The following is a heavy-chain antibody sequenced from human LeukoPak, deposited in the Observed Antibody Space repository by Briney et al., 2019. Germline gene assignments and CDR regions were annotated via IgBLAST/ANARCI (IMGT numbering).Heavy chain of an antibody. Sequence: PSETLSLTCTVSGGSISSYYWSWIRQPPGKGLEWIGYIYYSGSTNYNPSLKSRVTISVDTSKNQSSLKLSSVTAADTAVYYCARGASGWEEYFQHWGQGTLVTVSS. J-gene: IGHJ1*01. V-gene: IGHV4-59*01. CDR2: IYYSGST. CDR3: ARGASGWEEYFQH. D-gene: IGHD6-19*01. CDR1: GGSISSYY.